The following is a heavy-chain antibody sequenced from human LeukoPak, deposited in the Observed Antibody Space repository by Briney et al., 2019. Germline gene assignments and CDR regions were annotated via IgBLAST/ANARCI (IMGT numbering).Heavy chain of an antibody. CDR2: INPNSGGT. V-gene: IGHV1-2*02. CDR1: GYTFTGYY. Sequence: ASVKVSCKASGYTFTGYYMHWVRQAPGQGLEWMGWINPNSGGTNYVQKFQGRVTMTRDTSISTAYMELSRLRSDDTAVYYCAREVMIPAAIEDYWGQGTLVTVSS. J-gene: IGHJ4*02. D-gene: IGHD2-2*01. CDR3: AREVMIPAAIEDY.